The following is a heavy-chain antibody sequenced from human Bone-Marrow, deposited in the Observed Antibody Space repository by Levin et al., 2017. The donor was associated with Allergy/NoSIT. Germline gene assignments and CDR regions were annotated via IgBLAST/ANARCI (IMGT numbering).Heavy chain of an antibody. CDR1: GFTFSSYW. V-gene: IGHV3-7*01. CDR2: IKQDGSEK. J-gene: IGHJ4*02. D-gene: IGHD4-17*01. Sequence: GGSLRLSCAASGFTFSSYWMSWVRQAPGKGLEWVANIKQDGSEKYYVDSVKGRFTISRDNSKNSLYLQMNSLRADDTAVYYCASTRTTVMTRGGDYWGQGTLVTVSS. CDR3: ASTRTTVMTRGGDY.